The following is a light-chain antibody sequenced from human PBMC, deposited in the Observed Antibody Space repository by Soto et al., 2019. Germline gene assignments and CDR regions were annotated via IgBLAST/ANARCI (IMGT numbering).Light chain of an antibody. CDR1: QSVSGSY. Sequence: EIVLTQSPGTLSLSPGERATLSCRASQSVSGSYLAWYQQRPGQAPRLLIYGASSRATGIPDRFSGSGSGTDFTLTITRLEPEDFAVYYCQQYGSSPPNTFGQGTKLEIK. V-gene: IGKV3-20*01. J-gene: IGKJ2*01. CDR3: QQYGSSPPNT. CDR2: GAS.